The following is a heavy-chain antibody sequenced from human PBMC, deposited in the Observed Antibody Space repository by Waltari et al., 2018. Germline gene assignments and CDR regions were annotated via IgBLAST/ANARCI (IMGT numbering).Heavy chain of an antibody. CDR2: FDPEDCET. CDR3: ATDRYYGSGSYHFDY. Sequence: QVPLVQSGAEVKKPGGSVKVPCKVSGYTLTELYMASVRPAPGKGLEWMGGFDPEDCETIYAQKFQGRVTMTEDTSTDTAYMELSSLRSEDTAVYYCATDRYYGSGSYHFDYWGQGTLVTVAS. J-gene: IGHJ4*02. CDR1: GYTLTELY. V-gene: IGHV1-24*01. D-gene: IGHD3-10*01.